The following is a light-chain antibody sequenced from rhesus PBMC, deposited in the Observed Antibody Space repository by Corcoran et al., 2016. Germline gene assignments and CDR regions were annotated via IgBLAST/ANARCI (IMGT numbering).Light chain of an antibody. Sequence: SYELTQPRSVSVSQGQTARITCGGDNIGSEAVQRYQQKPAQAPVLVIYDDSERPSGIPDRFSGSKPGNTATLTISGGEAGDEADYDCQVWDSSSDHPLFGGGTRLTVL. CDR3: QVWDSSSDHPL. CDR2: DDS. J-gene: IGLJ2*01. CDR1: NIGSEA. V-gene: IGLV3-40*01.